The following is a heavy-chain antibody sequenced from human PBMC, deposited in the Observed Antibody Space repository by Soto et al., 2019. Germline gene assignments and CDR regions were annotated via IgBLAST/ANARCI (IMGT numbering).Heavy chain of an antibody. J-gene: IGHJ6*02. D-gene: IGHD4-4*01. Sequence: ASVKVSCKASGYTFTSYAMHWVRQAPGRRLEWMGWINAGNGNTKYSQKFQGRVTITRDTSASTAYMELSSLRSEDTAVYYCARGPNYSNYIAYYYGMDVWGQGTTVTVSS. CDR1: GYTFTSYA. CDR3: ARGPNYSNYIAYYYGMDV. CDR2: INAGNGNT. V-gene: IGHV1-3*01.